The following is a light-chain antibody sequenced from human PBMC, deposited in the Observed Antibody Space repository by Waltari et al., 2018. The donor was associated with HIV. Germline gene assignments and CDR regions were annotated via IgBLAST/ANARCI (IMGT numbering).Light chain of an antibody. Sequence: LTQPPSVSAAPGATARITCGRVNIGRKSVHWYQQKPGQAPLVVMYDDKDRPPGLPDRFSGTNFGSTATLTISRGEAGDEADYYCQVWDTSLNEIVFGGGTKLTVL. CDR2: DDK. J-gene: IGLJ2*01. V-gene: IGLV3-21*01. CDR1: NIGRKS. CDR3: QVWDTSLNEIV.